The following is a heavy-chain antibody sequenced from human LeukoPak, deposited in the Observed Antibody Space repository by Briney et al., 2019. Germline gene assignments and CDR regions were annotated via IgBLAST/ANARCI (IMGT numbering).Heavy chain of an antibody. CDR2: ISGSGDSA. V-gene: IGHV3-23*01. D-gene: IGHD2-15*01. CDR3: AKALGAICGAGCSSRYFDC. Sequence: GGSLRLSCAASGFTFSNYAMSWVRQAPGKGLEWVSIISGSGDSAYSADSMKGRFTISRDNSKNTLYLQMDTLRAEDTAIYYCAKALGAICGAGCSSRYFDCWGQGTLVTVSS. J-gene: IGHJ4*02. CDR1: GFTFSNYA.